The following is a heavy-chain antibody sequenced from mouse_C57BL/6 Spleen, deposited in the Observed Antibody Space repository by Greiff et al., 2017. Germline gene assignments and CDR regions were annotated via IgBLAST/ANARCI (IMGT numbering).Heavy chain of an antibody. V-gene: IGHV1-82*01. J-gene: IGHJ3*01. Sequence: VQLQQSGPVLVKPGASVKISCKASGYAFSSSWMNWVKQRPGKGLEWIGAIYPGDGDTNYNEKFKGKATLTADTSASTAYMQLSSLTYEDSAVYYCARSYYYGLAYWGQGTLVTVSA. CDR3: ARSYYYGLAY. CDR2: IYPGDGDT. CDR1: GYAFSSSW. D-gene: IGHD1-1*01.